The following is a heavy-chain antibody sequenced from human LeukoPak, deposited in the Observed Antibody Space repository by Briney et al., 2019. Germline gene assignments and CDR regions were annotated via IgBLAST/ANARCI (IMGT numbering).Heavy chain of an antibody. CDR3: ARGPPHTGNYYPGDS. V-gene: IGHV3-74*01. D-gene: IGHD1-26*01. Sequence: GGSLRLSCTASGFTLSTYWMHWVRQAPGKGLVWVSRIIGDESVASYADSVKGRFTIFRDNARNTRYLQMDSLRAEDTAVYYCARGPPHTGNYYPGDSWGQGTLVTVSS. CDR1: GFTLSTYW. J-gene: IGHJ4*02. CDR2: IIGDESVA.